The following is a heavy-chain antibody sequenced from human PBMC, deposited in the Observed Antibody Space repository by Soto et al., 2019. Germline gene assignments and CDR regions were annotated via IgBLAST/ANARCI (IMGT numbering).Heavy chain of an antibody. CDR3: ARRRYCSSTSCYPPYYGMDV. Sequence: SGESLKISCKGSGYSFTSYWIGWVRQMPGKGLEWMGIINPGDSDTRYSPSFQGQVTISADKSISTAYLQWSSLKASDTAMYYCARRRYCSSTSCYPPYYGMDVWGQGTTVTVSS. J-gene: IGHJ6*02. CDR1: GYSFTSYW. D-gene: IGHD2-2*01. CDR2: INPGDSDT. V-gene: IGHV5-51*01.